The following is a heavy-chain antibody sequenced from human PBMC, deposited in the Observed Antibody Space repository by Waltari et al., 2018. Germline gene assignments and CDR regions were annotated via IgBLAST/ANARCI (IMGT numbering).Heavy chain of an antibody. CDR2: MLHSGTT. J-gene: IGHJ4*02. CDR1: GYSISSGYY. CDR3: ARRVSTGWQYNYFDY. Sequence: QVQLQESGPGLVKPSETLSLTCAVSGYSISSGYYWSWIRQPPGEGLEWIGCMLHSGTTYYNPSLKIRVTISVDTSKNQFSLKLSSVTAADTAVYYCARRVSTGWQYNYFDYWGQGTPVTVSS. D-gene: IGHD6-25*01. V-gene: IGHV4-38-2*01.